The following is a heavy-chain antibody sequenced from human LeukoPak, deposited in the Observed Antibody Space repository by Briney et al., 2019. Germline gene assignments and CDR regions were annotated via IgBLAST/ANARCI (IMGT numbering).Heavy chain of an antibody. V-gene: IGHV4-59*01. Sequence: SETLSLTCTVSGGSISSYYWSWIRQPPGKGLEWIGYIYYSGSTNYNPSLKSRVTISVDTSKNQFSLKLSSVTAADTAVYYCARVLLSSSGWPFDYWGQGTLVTVSS. CDR3: ARVLLSSSGWPFDY. CDR1: GGSISSYY. J-gene: IGHJ4*02. CDR2: IYYSGST. D-gene: IGHD6-19*01.